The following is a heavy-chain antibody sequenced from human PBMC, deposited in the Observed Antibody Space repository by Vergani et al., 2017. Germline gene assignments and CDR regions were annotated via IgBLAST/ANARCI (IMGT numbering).Heavy chain of an antibody. J-gene: IGHJ4*02. CDR1: GFTFDDYA. V-gene: IGHV3-9*01. CDR3: AQSYDFWSGSNDY. Sequence: EVQLVESGGGLVQPGRSLRLSCAASGFTFDDYAMHWVRQAPGKGLEWVSGISWTSGSIGYADSVKGRFTISRDNAKNSLYLQMNSLGAEATAVYYCAQSYDFWSGSNDYWGQGTLVTVSS. D-gene: IGHD3-3*01. CDR2: ISWTSGSI.